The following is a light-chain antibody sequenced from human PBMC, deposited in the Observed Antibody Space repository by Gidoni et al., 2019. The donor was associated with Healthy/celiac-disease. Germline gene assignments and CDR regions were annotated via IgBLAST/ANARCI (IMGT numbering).Light chain of an antibody. CDR2: LGS. CDR3: MQALQTPWT. J-gene: IGKJ1*01. Sequence: IVMTQSPLSLLVTPGEPASISCRSSQSLLHSNGYNYLDWYLQKPGQSPQLLIYLGSNRASGVHDRFSGSGSGTDFTLKISRVEAEDVGVYYCMQALQTPWTFGQGTKVEIK. CDR1: QSLLHSNGYNY. V-gene: IGKV2-28*01.